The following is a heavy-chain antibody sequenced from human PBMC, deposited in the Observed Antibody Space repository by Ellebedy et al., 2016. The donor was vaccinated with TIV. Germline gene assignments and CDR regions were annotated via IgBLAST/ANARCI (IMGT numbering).Heavy chain of an antibody. CDR1: GVSISSYS. D-gene: IGHD3-10*01. CDR2: LSYTGST. CDR3: ARRKVRSGPAFDY. V-gene: IGHV4-59*08. J-gene: IGHJ4*02. Sequence: MPSETLSLTCTVSGVSISSYSWAWIRQPPGKGLDYIGYLSYTGSTNYSPSLNSRVSISVDTSKNQSSLKMSSVTAADTAVYYCARRKVRSGPAFDYWGQGTLVTVSS.